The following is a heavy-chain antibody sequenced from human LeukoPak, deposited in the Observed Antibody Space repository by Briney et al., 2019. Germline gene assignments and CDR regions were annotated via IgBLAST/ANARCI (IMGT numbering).Heavy chain of an antibody. CDR2: IYYSGTT. CDR1: GGSISSGRYY. Sequence: SETLSLTCTVSGGSISSGRYYRSWIRQPPGKGLEWIGYIYYSGTTYHNPSLKSRLTISVDTSKNQFSLKLSSVTAADTAVYYCARRGTYDIDAFDIWGQGTMVTVSS. V-gene: IGHV4-30-4*01. J-gene: IGHJ3*02. D-gene: IGHD3-9*01. CDR3: ARRGTYDIDAFDI.